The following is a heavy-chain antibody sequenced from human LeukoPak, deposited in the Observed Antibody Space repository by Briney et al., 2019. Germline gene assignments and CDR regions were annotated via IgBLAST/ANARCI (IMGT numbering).Heavy chain of an antibody. CDR2: IYYSGST. CDR3: ARDGYGDLRGFDP. CDR1: GGSISSGGYY. Sequence: SQTLSLTCTVSGGSISSGGYYWSWIRQHPGKGLEWIGYIYYSGSTYYNPSLKSRVTISVDTSKNQFSLKLSSVTAAHTAVYYCARDGYGDLRGFDPWGQGTLVTVSS. J-gene: IGHJ5*02. V-gene: IGHV4-31*03. D-gene: IGHD4-17*01.